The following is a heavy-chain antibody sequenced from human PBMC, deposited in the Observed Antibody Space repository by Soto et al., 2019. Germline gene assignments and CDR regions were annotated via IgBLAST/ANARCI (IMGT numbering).Heavy chain of an antibody. V-gene: IGHV3-48*02. J-gene: IGHJ5*02. Sequence: MXLFSAGSEFTFNSYIINSVRQAPGKGLEWVSYISSSSSTIYYSDSVKGRFTISRDNAKNSLYLQMNSLRDEDTAVYYCARDRWAAAGTGPWGQGTLVTVSS. CDR2: ISSSSSTI. CDR3: ARDRWAAAGTGP. D-gene: IGHD6-13*01. CDR1: EFTFNSYI.